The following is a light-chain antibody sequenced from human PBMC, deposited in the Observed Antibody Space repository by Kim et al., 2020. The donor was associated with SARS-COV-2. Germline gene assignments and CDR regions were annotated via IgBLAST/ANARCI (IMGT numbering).Light chain of an antibody. V-gene: IGKV1-5*01. CDR3: QQSNSLWT. CDR1: QRISNL. J-gene: IGKJ1*01. CDR2: DAS. Sequence: DIQMTQSPSTLSASVGDRVTITCRASQRISNLLAWYQQKPGKAPKLLIYDASNLESGVPSRFSGSRSGTEFTLTINSLQPDDFATYYCQQSNSLWTFGKGTKVEIK.